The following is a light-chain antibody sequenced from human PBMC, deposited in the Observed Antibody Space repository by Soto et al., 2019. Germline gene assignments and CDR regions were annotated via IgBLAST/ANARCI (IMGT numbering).Light chain of an antibody. CDR1: QSISRW. V-gene: IGKV1-5*01. CDR3: QKYNTYST. J-gene: IGKJ5*01. Sequence: DIQMTQSPSTLSASDGDRVTITCRASQSISRWLAWYQQKPGKAPKALIYDASTLRSGVPSRFSGGGSGTEFTLTISSLQPDDFATYYCQKYNTYSTLGQGTRLEIK. CDR2: DAS.